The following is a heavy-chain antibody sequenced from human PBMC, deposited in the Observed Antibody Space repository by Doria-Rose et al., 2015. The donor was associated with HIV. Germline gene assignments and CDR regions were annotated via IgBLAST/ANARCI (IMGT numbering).Heavy chain of an antibody. V-gene: IGHV3-21*01. D-gene: IGHD3-10*01. CDR1: GFTFSSHR. Sequence: VQLVQSGGGLVRPGGFLRLSCATSGFTFSSHRINWVSQAPGKGLEWVSSISSTSAHINYADSVRGRFTISRDKAMNSLYLQMDSLRAEDTAIYYCATGVTLDYWGQGTLVTVSS. CDR3: ATGVTLDY. J-gene: IGHJ4*02. CDR2: ISSTSAHI.